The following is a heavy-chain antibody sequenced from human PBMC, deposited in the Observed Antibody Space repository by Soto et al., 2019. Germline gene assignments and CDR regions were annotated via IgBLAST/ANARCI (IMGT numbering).Heavy chain of an antibody. CDR1: GYTLTTYG. Sequence: QVQLVQSGAEVKKPGASVKVSCKAAGYTLTTYGVSWVRQAPGQGLEWVGWISAYNDHTNYAQKFQGRVTMTTDTSTSTAYMELRRLRSDDTAVYCCARGTCFDYWGQGTLVTVSS. V-gene: IGHV1-18*01. J-gene: IGHJ4*02. D-gene: IGHD1-1*01. CDR2: ISAYNDHT. CDR3: ARGTCFDY.